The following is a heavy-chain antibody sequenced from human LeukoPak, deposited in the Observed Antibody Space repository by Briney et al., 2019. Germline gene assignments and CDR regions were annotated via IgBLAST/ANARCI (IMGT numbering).Heavy chain of an antibody. CDR2: FDPEDSET. V-gene: IGHV1-24*01. CDR3: ATSVDGLVTIRTYFEL. CDR1: GYNLIELS. D-gene: IGHD3-3*01. Sequence: ASVKVSCKVSGYNLIELSMHWVRLAPGKGLEWMGGFDPEDSETVNAQKFQGRVTMTEDTSTDTAYMELSSLRSEDTAIYYCATSVDGLVTIRTYFELWGQGTPVTVSS. J-gene: IGHJ4*02.